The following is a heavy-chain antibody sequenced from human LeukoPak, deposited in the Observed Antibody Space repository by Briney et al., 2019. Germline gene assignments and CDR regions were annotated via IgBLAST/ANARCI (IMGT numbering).Heavy chain of an antibody. V-gene: IGHV4-34*01. J-gene: IGHJ5*02. CDR2: INHSGST. CDR1: GGSFSGYY. CDR3: ARRPAATRTNWFDP. D-gene: IGHD2-15*01. Sequence: PSETLSLTCAVYGGSFSGYYWSWIRQPPGKGVEWLEEINHSGSTNYNPSLKSRVTISVDTSKNQFSLKLSSVTAADTAVYYCARRPAATRTNWFDPWGQGTLVTVSS.